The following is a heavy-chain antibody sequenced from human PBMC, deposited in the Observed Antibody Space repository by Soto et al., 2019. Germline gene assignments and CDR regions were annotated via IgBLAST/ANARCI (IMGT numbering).Heavy chain of an antibody. V-gene: IGHV4-39*01. CDR1: GGSIGSSSYY. CDR2: IYYSGST. CDR3: ARRDIVVVVAATRQSPLGSLARAEYFQH. J-gene: IGHJ1*01. D-gene: IGHD2-15*01. Sequence: SETLSLTCTVSGGSIGSSSYYWGWIRQPPGKGLEWIGSIYYSGSTYYNPSLKSRVTISVDTSKNQFSLKLSSVTAADTAVYYCARRDIVVVVAATRQSPLGSLARAEYFQHWGQGTLVTVSS.